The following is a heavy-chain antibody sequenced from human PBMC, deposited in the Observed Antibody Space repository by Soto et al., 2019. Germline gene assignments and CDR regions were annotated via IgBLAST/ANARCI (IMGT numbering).Heavy chain of an antibody. CDR3: ARGLPYCTSGFCYDYFDY. CDR2: INHSGST. D-gene: IGHD2-8*01. J-gene: IGHJ4*02. CDR1: GGSFSGYY. Sequence: SETLSLTCAVYGGSFSGYYWSWIRQPSGKGLEWIGKINHSGSTNYNPSLKSRVTISVDTSKNQFSLKLNSVTAADTAVYYCARGLPYCTSGFCYDYFDYWGQGPLVTVS. V-gene: IGHV4-34*01.